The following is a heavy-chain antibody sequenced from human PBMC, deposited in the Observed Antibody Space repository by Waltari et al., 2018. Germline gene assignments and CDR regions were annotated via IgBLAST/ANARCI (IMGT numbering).Heavy chain of an antibody. V-gene: IGHV4-59*01. CDR3: ARDATAGYNWFDP. Sequence: QVQLQESGPGLVKPSETLTLICTVPGGSIRKYYWSWIRQSPGKGLEWIGKIHHSGSTNYNPSLKSRVTISVDTSKKQFSLRLSSVSAADTAVYYCARDATAGYNWFDPWGQGTLVTVSS. CDR1: GGSIRKYY. CDR2: IHHSGST. D-gene: IGHD3-10*01. J-gene: IGHJ5*02.